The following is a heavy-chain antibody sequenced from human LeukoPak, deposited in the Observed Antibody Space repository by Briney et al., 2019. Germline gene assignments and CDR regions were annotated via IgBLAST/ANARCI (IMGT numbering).Heavy chain of an antibody. Sequence: SVKVSCKASGYTFTSYGISWVRQAPGQGLEWMGGIIPIFGTANYAQKFQGRVTITADESTSTAYMELSSLRSEDTAVYYCARGSSSWLHDYWGQGTLVTVSS. J-gene: IGHJ4*02. D-gene: IGHD6-13*01. CDR2: IIPIFGTA. V-gene: IGHV1-69*13. CDR3: ARGSSSWLHDY. CDR1: GYTFTSYG.